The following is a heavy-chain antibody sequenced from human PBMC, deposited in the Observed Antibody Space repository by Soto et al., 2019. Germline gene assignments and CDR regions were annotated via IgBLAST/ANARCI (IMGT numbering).Heavy chain of an antibody. J-gene: IGHJ6*02. CDR3: ARDFNGCSSTSCYGYYYYGMDV. V-gene: IGHV4-61*01. Sequence: SETLSLTCTVSGGSVSSGSYYWSWIRQPPGKGLEWIGYIYYSGSTNYNPSLKSRVTISVDTSKNQFSLKLSSVTAADTAVYYCARDFNGCSSTSCYGYYYYGMDVWGQGTTVTVSS. CDR1: GGSVSSGSYY. CDR2: IYYSGST. D-gene: IGHD2-2*01.